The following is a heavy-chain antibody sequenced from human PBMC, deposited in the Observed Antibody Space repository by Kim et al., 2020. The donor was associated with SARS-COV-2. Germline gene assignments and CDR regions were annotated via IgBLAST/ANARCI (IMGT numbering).Heavy chain of an antibody. Sequence: GTTDYNLSLKTPVTISVDTSKNQFSLKLTSVTAGDTAVYYCARGGALDYWGQGTLVTVSS. D-gene: IGHD1-26*01. J-gene: IGHJ4*02. CDR3: ARGGALDY. CDR2: GTT. V-gene: IGHV4-30-2*04.